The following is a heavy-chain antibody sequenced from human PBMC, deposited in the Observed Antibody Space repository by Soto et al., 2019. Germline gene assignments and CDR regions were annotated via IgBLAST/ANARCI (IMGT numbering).Heavy chain of an antibody. CDR3: ALGRGRPYYFDY. J-gene: IGHJ4*02. Sequence: GASVKVSCKSSRYIFSSYDVHWVRQAPGQGLEWMGLINPSGGSTEYAQTFQGRVTMTRDTSTSTVYMELSSLRSEDTAVYFCALGRGRPYYFDYWVQGTRVT. CDR1: RYIFSSYD. D-gene: IGHD1-26*01. CDR2: INPSGGST. V-gene: IGHV1-46*03.